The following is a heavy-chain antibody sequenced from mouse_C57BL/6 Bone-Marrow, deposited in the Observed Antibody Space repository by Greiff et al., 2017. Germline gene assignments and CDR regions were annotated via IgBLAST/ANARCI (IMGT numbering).Heavy chain of an antibody. Sequence: QVQLQQPGAELVKPGASVKLSCKASGYTFTSYWMQWVKQRPGQGLEWIGEIDPSDSYTNYNQKFKGKATLTVDTSSSTAYMQLSSLTSEDSAVYYCAREDYLRFHWYFDVGGTGTTVTVSS. D-gene: IGHD5-5*01. CDR1: GYTFTSYW. CDR2: IDPSDSYT. CDR3: AREDYLRFHWYFDV. J-gene: IGHJ1*03. V-gene: IGHV1-50*01.